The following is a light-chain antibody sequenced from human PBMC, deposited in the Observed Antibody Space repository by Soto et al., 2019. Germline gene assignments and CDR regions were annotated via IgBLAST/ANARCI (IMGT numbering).Light chain of an antibody. CDR2: GAS. CDR1: QSVSNSY. CDR3: QQYNNWPIT. Sequence: EIVMTQSPGTLSLSPGERATLSCRASQSVSNSYLAWYQQKPGQAPRLLIYGASTRATGIPARFSGSGSGTEFTLTISSLQSEDFAVYYCQQYNNWPITFGQGTRLEIK. V-gene: IGKV3-15*01. J-gene: IGKJ5*01.